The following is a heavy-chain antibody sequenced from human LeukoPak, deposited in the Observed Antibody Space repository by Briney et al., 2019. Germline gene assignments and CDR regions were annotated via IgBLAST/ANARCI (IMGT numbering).Heavy chain of an antibody. CDR2: IRSNFYGGTT. Sequence: PGRSLSLSCTASGFTFGDYAMSWVRQAPGKGLEWVGFIRSNFYGGTTDYAASVKGRFTISRDGSKSIAYLQMNSLKTEDTAVYYCTRGGGGDPVDYWGQGALVTVSS. J-gene: IGHJ4*02. CDR3: TRGGGGDPVDY. D-gene: IGHD3-16*01. CDR1: GFTFGDYA. V-gene: IGHV3-49*04.